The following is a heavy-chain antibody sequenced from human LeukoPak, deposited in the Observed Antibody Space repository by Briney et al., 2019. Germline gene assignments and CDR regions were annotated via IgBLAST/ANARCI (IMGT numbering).Heavy chain of an antibody. J-gene: IGHJ6*03. D-gene: IGHD2-8*01. V-gene: IGHV3-23*01. CDR2: ISGTGDRR. CDR1: GFAFSSYA. CDR3: AKDRGHCTNGVCHNYYYMDV. Sequence: GGSLRLSCAASGFAFSSYAMRWVRQAPGKGPEWVSSISGTGDRRDSADSVKGRFTISRDNSKNTLYLEMYSLRAEDTAVYYCAKDRGHCTNGVCHNYYYMDVWGKGTTVTVSS.